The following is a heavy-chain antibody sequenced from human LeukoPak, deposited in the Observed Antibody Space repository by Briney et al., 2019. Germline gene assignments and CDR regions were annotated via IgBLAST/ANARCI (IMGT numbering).Heavy chain of an antibody. V-gene: IGHV1-18*01. D-gene: IGHD2-21*02. CDR3: ARDACVSCGGDCCHDP. J-gene: IGHJ5*02. CDR2: ISAYNGDT. Sequence: WASVKVSCKASGYTFTNYGISWVRQAPGQGLEWMAWISAYNGDTRYAQKFQDRVILTTDTSTTTAYMELRNLRSDDTAVYYCARDACVSCGGDCCHDPWGQGTLVTVSS. CDR1: GYTFTNYG.